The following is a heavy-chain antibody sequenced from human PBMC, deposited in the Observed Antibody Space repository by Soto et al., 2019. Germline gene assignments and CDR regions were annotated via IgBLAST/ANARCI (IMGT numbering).Heavy chain of an antibody. CDR1: RFTFSSYA. CDR3: AKFWLQQLVRGYFQH. V-gene: IGHV3-23*01. D-gene: IGHD6-13*01. Sequence: EVQLLESGGGLVQPGGSLRLSCAASRFTFSSYAMSWVRQAPGKGLECVSVITGSGGSTNYADSVKGRFTISRDNSKNTLYLQMNSLRAEDTAVYYCAKFWLQQLVRGYFQHWGQGTLATVSS. CDR2: ITGSGGST. J-gene: IGHJ1*01.